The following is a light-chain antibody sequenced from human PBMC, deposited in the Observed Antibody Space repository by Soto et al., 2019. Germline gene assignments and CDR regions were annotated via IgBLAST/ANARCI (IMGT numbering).Light chain of an antibody. CDR2: EVS. CDR3: SSYAGNNNLI. Sequence: QSALTQPPSASGSPGQSVTISCTGTSSDVAAYNYVSWYQQHPGKAPKLMIYEVSKRPSGVPDRLSGSTSANTASLTVSGLQAEDEADYYCSSYAGNNNLIFGGGTKLTVL. V-gene: IGLV2-8*01. J-gene: IGLJ2*01. CDR1: SSDVAAYNY.